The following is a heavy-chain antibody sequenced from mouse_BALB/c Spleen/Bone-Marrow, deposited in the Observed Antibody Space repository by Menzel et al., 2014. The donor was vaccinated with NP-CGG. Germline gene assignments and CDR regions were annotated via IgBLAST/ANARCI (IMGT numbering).Heavy chain of an antibody. CDR2: IWAGGRT. CDR1: GFSLTSYG. J-gene: IGHJ4*01. V-gene: IGHV2-9*02. CDR3: ARADYYGSSSYYYAVDY. Sequence: QVQLKHSGPGLVAPSQSLSITCTVSGFSLTSYGVHWVRQPPGKGLEWLGVIWAGGRTNYNSALMPRLSISKDNSKSQVFLKMNSLQTDDTAMYYCARADYYGSSSYYYAVDYWGQGTSVTVSS. D-gene: IGHD1-1*01.